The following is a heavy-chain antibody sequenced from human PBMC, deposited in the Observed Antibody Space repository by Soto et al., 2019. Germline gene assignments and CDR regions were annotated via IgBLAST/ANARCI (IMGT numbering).Heavy chain of an antibody. V-gene: IGHV4-31*03. CDR2: IYYSGST. Sequence: PSETLSLTCTVSGGSISSGGYYWSWIRQHPGKGLEWIGYIYYSGSTYYNPSLKSRVTISVDTSKNQSSLKLSSVTAADTAVYYCASRMAAAGFYDYWGQGTLVTVSS. CDR1: GGSISSGGYY. J-gene: IGHJ4*02. CDR3: ASRMAAAGFYDY. D-gene: IGHD6-13*01.